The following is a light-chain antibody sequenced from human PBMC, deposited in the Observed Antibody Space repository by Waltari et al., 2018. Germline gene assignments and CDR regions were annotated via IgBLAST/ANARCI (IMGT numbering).Light chain of an antibody. CDR2: LGS. CDR1: QSLLHSNGYNY. V-gene: IGKV2-28*01. Sequence: DIVMTQSPLSLPVTPGEPASISCRSSQSLLHSNGYNYLDWYLQKPGQSPQFLFYLGSIRASGVPDRFSGSGSGTDFTLKISRVEAEDVGVYYCMQALQTPRTFGQGTKVEIK. J-gene: IGKJ1*01. CDR3: MQALQTPRT.